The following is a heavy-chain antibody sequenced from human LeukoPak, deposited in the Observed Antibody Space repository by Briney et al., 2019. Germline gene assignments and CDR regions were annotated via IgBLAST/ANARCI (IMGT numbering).Heavy chain of an antibody. V-gene: IGHV3-30-3*01. CDR2: ISYDGSNK. J-gene: IGHJ4*02. CDR1: GFTFISYA. D-gene: IGHD6-13*01. CDR3: AREFSSSWSFDD. Sequence: GGSLRLSCAASGFTFISYAMHWVRQAPGKGLEWVAVISYDGSNKYYADSVKGRFTISRDNSKNTLYLQMNSLRAEDTAVYYCAREFSSSWSFDDWGQGTLVTVSS.